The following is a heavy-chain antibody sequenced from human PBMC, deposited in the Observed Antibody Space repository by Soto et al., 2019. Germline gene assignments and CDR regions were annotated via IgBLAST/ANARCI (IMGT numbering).Heavy chain of an antibody. Sequence: SETLSLTCTVSGGSISSGGYYWSWIRQHPGKGLEWIGYIYYSGSTYYNPSLKSRVTISVDTSKNQFSLKLSSVTAADTAVYYCARDNRHNWFDPWGQGTLVTVSS. V-gene: IGHV4-31*03. CDR1: GGSISSGGYY. CDR3: ARDNRHNWFDP. CDR2: IYYSGST. J-gene: IGHJ5*02.